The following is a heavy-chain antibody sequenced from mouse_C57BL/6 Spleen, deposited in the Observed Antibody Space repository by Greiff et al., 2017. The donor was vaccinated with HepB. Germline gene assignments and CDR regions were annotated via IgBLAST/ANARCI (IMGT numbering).Heavy chain of an antibody. CDR3: ARATTVVVDYFDY. V-gene: IGHV1-26*01. CDR2: INPNNGGT. CDR1: GYTFTDYY. Sequence: EVQLQQSGPELVKPGASVKISCKASGYTFTDYYMNWVKQSHGKSLEWIGDINPNNGGTSYNQKFKGKATLTVDKSSSTAYMELRSLTSEDSAVYYCARATTVVVDYFDYWGQGTTLTVSS. D-gene: IGHD1-1*01. J-gene: IGHJ2*01.